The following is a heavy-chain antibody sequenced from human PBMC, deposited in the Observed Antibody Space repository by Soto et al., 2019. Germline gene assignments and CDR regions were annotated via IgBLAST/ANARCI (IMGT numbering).Heavy chain of an antibody. CDR1: GFSFSSYW. D-gene: IGHD6-19*01. CDR3: ARDGMAVAGHDY. CDR2: INSDGSST. J-gene: IGHJ4*02. V-gene: IGHV3-74*01. Sequence: GGSLRPSCAASGFSFSSYWMRWVRQATGKGLVWVSRINSDGSSTSYADSVKGRFTISRDNAKNTLYLQMNSLRAEDTAVYYCARDGMAVAGHDYWGQGTLVTVSS.